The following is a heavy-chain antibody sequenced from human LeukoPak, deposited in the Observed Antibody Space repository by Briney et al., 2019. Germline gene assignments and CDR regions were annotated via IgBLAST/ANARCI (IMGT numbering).Heavy chain of an antibody. CDR2: SGGT. Sequence: SGGTNYNPSLWSRLTISIDTSKHQFSLQVTSVTAADTGVYFCARVSDLMISFGGVISFFDNWGQGALVTVSS. J-gene: IGHJ4*02. CDR3: ARVSDLMISFGGVISFFDN. D-gene: IGHD3-16*02. V-gene: IGHV4-34*01.